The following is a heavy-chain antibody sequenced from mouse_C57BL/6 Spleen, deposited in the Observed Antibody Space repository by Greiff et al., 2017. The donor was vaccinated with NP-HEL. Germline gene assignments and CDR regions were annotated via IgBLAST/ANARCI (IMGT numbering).Heavy chain of an antibody. V-gene: IGHV1-63*01. CDR2: IYPGGGYT. J-gene: IGHJ1*03. CDR3: RRRGGTGYFGV. D-gene: IGHD3-3*01. Sequence: QVQLQQSGAELVRPGTSVKMSCKASGYTFTNYWIGWAKQRPGHGLEWIGDIYPGGGYTKYNEKFKGKATLTADKSSSTAYMQFSSLTSGDSGVYGCRRRGGTGYFGVWGTGTTVTVSS. CDR1: GYTFTNYW.